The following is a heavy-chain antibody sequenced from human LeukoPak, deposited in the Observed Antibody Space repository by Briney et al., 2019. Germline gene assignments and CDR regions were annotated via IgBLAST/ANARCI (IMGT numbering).Heavy chain of an antibody. V-gene: IGHV3-73*01. CDR3: ARDSGFSGTQRGEF. CDR1: GFSLSAST. Sequence: GGSLRLSCAASGFSLSASTMHWVRQASGKGLEWVGRIRTKTNNYATVYAASVKGRFTISRDNAKNSLYLQMNSLRAEDTAVYYCARDSGFSGTQRGEFWGQGTLVTVSS. CDR2: IRTKTNNYAT. D-gene: IGHD2-21*01. J-gene: IGHJ4*02.